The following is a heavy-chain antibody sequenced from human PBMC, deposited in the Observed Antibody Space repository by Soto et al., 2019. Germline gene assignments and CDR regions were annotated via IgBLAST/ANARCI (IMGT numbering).Heavy chain of an antibody. CDR1: GDSISNSRFY. CDR3: ARDFFDSSDYTTNWFDP. D-gene: IGHD3-22*01. CDR2: IYHTGKA. V-gene: IGHV4-39*01. Sequence: SETLSLTCSVSGDSISNSRFYWAWIRQPPGEGKEWIGSIYHTGKAYYNPSLKSRVTISVDTSKNQFSLKLTSVTAADAALYYCARDFFDSSDYTTNWFDPWGQGTLVTVSS. J-gene: IGHJ5*02.